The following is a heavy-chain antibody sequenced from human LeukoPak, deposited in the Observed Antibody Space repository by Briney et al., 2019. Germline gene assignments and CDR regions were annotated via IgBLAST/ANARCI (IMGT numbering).Heavy chain of an antibody. Sequence: GGSLRLSCAASGFTFSSYSMNWVRQAPGKGLEWLSSISSSSSYIYYADSVTGRFTISRDNAKNSLYLQMNSLRAEDTAVYYCASPSPYYYDSSGYYHDAFDIWGQGTMVTVSS. CDR3: ASPSPYYYDSSGYYHDAFDI. V-gene: IGHV3-21*01. CDR1: GFTFSSYS. J-gene: IGHJ3*02. D-gene: IGHD3-22*01. CDR2: ISSSSSYI.